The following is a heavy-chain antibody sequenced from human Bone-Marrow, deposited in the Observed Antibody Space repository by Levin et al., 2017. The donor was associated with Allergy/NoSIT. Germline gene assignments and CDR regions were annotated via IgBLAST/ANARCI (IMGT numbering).Heavy chain of an antibody. D-gene: IGHD6-19*01. CDR3: ARDILRSSGWYGLDE. CDR1: GGVIGDNH. Sequence: SETLSLTCTASGGVIGDNHWSWIRRPAGQGLQWIGRLYPSGSTDYNPSLKSRVSMSLDKSKNQFSLRLRAVTAADTAVYYCARDILRSSGWYGLDEWGQGTLVTVSS. V-gene: IGHV4-4*07. CDR2: LYPSGST. J-gene: IGHJ4*02.